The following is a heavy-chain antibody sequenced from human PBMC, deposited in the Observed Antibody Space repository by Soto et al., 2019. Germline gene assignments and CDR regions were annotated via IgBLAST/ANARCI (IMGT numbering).Heavy chain of an antibody. Sequence: EVQLLESGGGLVQPGGSLRLSCVASGFSFDDYAMHWVRQLPGKGLEWVAGIGWRSFTLGYANSVKGRFTISRDNAQNFLYLQMDDLRAEDSALYFCAKDRLASSRGRFDVWGQGTLVTVSS. CDR3: AKDRLASSRGRFDV. CDR1: GFSFDDYA. J-gene: IGHJ4*02. V-gene: IGHV3-9*01. D-gene: IGHD2-21*01. CDR2: IGWRSFTL.